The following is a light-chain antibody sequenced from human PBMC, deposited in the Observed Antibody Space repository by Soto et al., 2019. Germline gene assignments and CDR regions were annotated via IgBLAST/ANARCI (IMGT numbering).Light chain of an antibody. Sequence: ILMTQSPVTLSVSPGDSATLSCRASQSIGSNLAWYQQKPGQAPRLLIYAASTRVTGLPGRFSGRGSGTEFTLPISGLKSEDFASYYCPHYTNWPPITFGQGTRLEIK. J-gene: IGKJ5*01. V-gene: IGKV3-15*01. CDR3: PHYTNWPPIT. CDR1: QSIGSN. CDR2: AAS.